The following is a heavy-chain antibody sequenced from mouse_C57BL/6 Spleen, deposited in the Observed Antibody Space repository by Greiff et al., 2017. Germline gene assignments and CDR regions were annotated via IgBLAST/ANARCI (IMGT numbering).Heavy chain of an antibody. V-gene: IGHV1-22*01. D-gene: IGHD1-1*01. J-gene: IGHJ3*01. CDR1: GYTFTDYN. Sequence: EVQLQQSGPELVKPGASVKMSCKASGYTFTDYNMHWVKQSHGKSLEWIGYINPNNGGTSYNQKFKGKATLTVNKSSSTAYMELRSLTSEDSAVYYCAREDYYGPGFAYWGQGTLVTVSA. CDR2: INPNNGGT. CDR3: AREDYYGPGFAY.